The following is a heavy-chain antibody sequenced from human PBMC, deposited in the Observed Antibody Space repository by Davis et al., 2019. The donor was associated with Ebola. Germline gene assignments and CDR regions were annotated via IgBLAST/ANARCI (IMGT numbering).Heavy chain of an antibody. CDR2: MFDSGST. CDR1: GGSISISRYY. CDR3: ARHGHYGMDV. V-gene: IGHV4-39*01. Sequence: PSETLSLTCTVSGGSISISRYYWAWIRQPPGKGLQWIGSMFDSGSTNYNPSLKSRVTISVDTSKNQFSLKLSSVTAADTAVYYCARHGHYGMDVWGQGTTVTISS. J-gene: IGHJ6*02.